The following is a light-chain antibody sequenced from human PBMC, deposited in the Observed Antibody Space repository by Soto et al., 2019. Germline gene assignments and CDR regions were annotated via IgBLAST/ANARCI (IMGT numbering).Light chain of an antibody. Sequence: QSVMTQSPSASGTPGQRVTISCSGSSANIERNNVNWYQQFPKTAPKLLIYKTDQRPSGVPDRFSASKSGTSASLAISGLQSEDEADYYCASWDDSLNIGVFGGGTKVTVL. V-gene: IGLV1-44*01. J-gene: IGLJ2*01. CDR3: ASWDDSLNIGV. CDR2: KTD. CDR1: SANIERNN.